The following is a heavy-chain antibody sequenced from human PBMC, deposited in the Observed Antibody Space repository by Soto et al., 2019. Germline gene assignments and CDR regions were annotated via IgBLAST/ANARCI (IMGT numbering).Heavy chain of an antibody. V-gene: IGHV3-23*01. J-gene: IGHJ4*02. Sequence: GGSLRLSCTASGFSFRTYAMTWFRQAPGKGLEWVSAISGSAGTFYATSVKGRFTISRDNSRSTVYLEMHSLRAEDTAVYYCARSYSSGWEFDYWSQGTQVTVSS. CDR2: ISGSAGT. D-gene: IGHD6-19*01. CDR3: ARSYSSGWEFDY. CDR1: GFSFRTYA.